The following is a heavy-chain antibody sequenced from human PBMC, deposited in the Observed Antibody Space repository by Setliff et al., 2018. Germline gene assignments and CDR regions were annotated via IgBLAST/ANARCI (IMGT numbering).Heavy chain of an antibody. CDR2: IRSSNSYT. V-gene: IGHV3-11*06. CDR3: FGAGTCSY. D-gene: IGHD3-10*01. CDR1: GFTFSDYY. Sequence: GGSLRLSCVVSGFTFSDYYMSWIRQAPGKGLEWVSYIRSSNSYTNYADSVTGRFTISRDNAKNSLSLQMNSLRTEDTAVYYCFGAGTCSYWGQGTLVTVSS. J-gene: IGHJ4*02.